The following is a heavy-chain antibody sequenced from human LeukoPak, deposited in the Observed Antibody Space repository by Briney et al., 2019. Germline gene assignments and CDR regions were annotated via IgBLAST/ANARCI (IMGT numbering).Heavy chain of an antibody. CDR3: ENSNGYGLVDS. Sequence: SETLSLSCTVSGGSISSCSYYWGWIRQPPGKGLEWIGSIYYSGSTYYSPFLRSRTTISLNTSRKQFSLKLNSVTAADTAVYYCENSNGYGLVDSWGQGTMVTVSS. J-gene: IGHJ3*01. CDR2: IYYSGST. D-gene: IGHD3-10*01. CDR1: GGSISSCSYY. V-gene: IGHV4-39*07.